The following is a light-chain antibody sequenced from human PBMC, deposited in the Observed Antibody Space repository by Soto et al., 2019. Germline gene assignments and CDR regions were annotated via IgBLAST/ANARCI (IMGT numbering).Light chain of an antibody. Sequence: DIQMTQSPSTLSASVGARVTLTCRASQSISSWLAWYQQKPGKAPKLLIYDASSLESGVPYRFSGRGSGTEFTLTISSLQPDDFATYYCQQYNSYQYTFGQGTKLEIK. V-gene: IGKV1-5*01. CDR1: QSISSW. J-gene: IGKJ2*01. CDR2: DAS. CDR3: QQYNSYQYT.